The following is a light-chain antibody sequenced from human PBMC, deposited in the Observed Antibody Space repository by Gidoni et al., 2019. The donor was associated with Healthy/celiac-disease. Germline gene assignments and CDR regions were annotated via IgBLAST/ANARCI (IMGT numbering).Light chain of an antibody. CDR3: QQYNSYSWT. CDR2: KAS. V-gene: IGKV1-5*03. J-gene: IGKJ1*01. CDR1: QSISSW. Sequence: DLQMTQSPSTLSSSVGDRVTITCRARQSISSWLAWYQQKPGKAPKLLIYKASSLESGVPSRFSGSGSGTEFTLTISSLQPDDFATYYCQQYNSYSWTFXQXTKVEIK.